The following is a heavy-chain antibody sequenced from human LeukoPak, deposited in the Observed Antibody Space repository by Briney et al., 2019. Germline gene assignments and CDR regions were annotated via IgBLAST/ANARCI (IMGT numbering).Heavy chain of an antibody. V-gene: IGHV3-53*01. CDR2: IYSGGST. J-gene: IGHJ6*02. CDR3: ARYSGNYYYGLDV. Sequence: PGGSLRLSCAASGLTVSSNYMSWVRQAPGKGLEWVSIIYSGGSTNYADSVKGRFTISRDNSKNTLYLQMNSLSAEDTAVYYCARYSGNYYYGLDVWGQGTTVTVSS. CDR1: GLTVSSNY. D-gene: IGHD1-26*01.